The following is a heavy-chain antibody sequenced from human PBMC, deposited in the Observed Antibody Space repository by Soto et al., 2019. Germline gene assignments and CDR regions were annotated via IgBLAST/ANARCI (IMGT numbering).Heavy chain of an antibody. V-gene: IGHV5-51*01. D-gene: IGHD6-6*01. CDR1: GYSFTSYW. Sequence: PGESLKISCKGSGYSFTSYWIGWVRQMPGKGLEWMGIIYPGDSDTRYSPSFQGQVTISADKSISTAYLQWSSLKASDTAMYYCARGGEGSSSSRYYYYYMDVWGKGTTVTVSS. J-gene: IGHJ6*03. CDR2: IYPGDSDT. CDR3: ARGGEGSSSSRYYYYYMDV.